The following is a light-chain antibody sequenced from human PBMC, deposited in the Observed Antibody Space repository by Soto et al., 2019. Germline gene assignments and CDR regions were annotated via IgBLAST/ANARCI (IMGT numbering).Light chain of an antibody. CDR3: SSYTSSSTVI. CDR1: SSDVGGYNY. CDR2: DVR. J-gene: IGLJ2*01. Sequence: QSALTQPASVSGSPGQSITISCTGTSSDVGGYNYISWYQQHPGKAPKFIIYDVRNRPSGVSNRFSGSRSGNTASLTISGLQAEGEADYYCSSYTSSSTVIFGGGTKVTVL. V-gene: IGLV2-14*01.